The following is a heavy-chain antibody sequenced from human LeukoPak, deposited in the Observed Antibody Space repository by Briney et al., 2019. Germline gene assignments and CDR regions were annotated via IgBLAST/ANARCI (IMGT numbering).Heavy chain of an antibody. CDR3: AGNSGWYVYNY. D-gene: IGHD6-19*01. V-gene: IGHV4-4*09. Sequence: SETLSLTCTVSGGSISSYYWSWIRQPPGKGLEWIGYIHTRGSTNYNPSLKSRVTISVDTSKDQFSLKLSSVTAADTAAYYCAGNSGWYVYNYWGQGTLVSVSS. CDR1: GGSISSYY. CDR2: IHTRGST. J-gene: IGHJ4*02.